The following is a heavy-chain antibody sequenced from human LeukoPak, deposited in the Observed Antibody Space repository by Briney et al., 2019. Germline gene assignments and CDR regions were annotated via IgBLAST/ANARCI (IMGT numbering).Heavy chain of an antibody. D-gene: IGHD6-13*01. CDR3: VRDPPSSSWSFDY. Sequence: GGSLRLSCAASGFIFKTYAMHWVRQAPGKGLEWVTMIWYDGSNKYYGDSVKGRFTISRDNSKNTVYLQMNSLRVEDTAVYYCVRDPPSSSWSFDYWGQGALVTVSS. CDR2: IWYDGSNK. CDR1: GFIFKTYA. J-gene: IGHJ4*02. V-gene: IGHV3-33*01.